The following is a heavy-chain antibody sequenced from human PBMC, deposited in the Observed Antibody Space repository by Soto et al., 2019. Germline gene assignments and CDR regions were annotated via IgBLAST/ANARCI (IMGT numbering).Heavy chain of an antibody. CDR2: IKQDGSEK. Sequence: EVQLVESGGGLVQPGGSLRLSCAASGFTFSSDWMSWVRQAPGKGLEWVANIKQDGSEKYYVDSVKGRFTISRDNAKNSLYLQMNSLRAEDTAAYYCARGRGVDVWGQGTTVTVSS. CDR1: GFTFSSDW. J-gene: IGHJ6*02. CDR3: ARGRGVDV. V-gene: IGHV3-7*01.